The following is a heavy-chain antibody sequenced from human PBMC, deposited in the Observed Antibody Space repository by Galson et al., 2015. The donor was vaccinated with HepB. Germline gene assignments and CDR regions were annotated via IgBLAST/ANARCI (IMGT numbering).Heavy chain of an antibody. Sequence: SLRLSCAASGFTFSSYSMNWVRQAPGKGLEYVSAISSNGGSTYYADSVKGRFTISRDNSKNTLYLQMSSLRAEDTAVYYCAHSSGGYGAFDIWGQGTMVTVSS. CDR3: AHSSGGYGAFDI. V-gene: IGHV3-64D*06. CDR1: GFTFSSYS. D-gene: IGHD6-19*01. CDR2: ISSNGGST. J-gene: IGHJ3*02.